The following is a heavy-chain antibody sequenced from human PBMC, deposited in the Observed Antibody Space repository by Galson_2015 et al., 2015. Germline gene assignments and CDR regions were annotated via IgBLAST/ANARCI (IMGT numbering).Heavy chain of an antibody. CDR3: AREGIAVAGRGGYFDY. V-gene: IGHV1-46*01. CDR1: GYTFTGYY. D-gene: IGHD6-19*01. CDR2: INPSGGST. J-gene: IGHJ4*02. Sequence: SVKVSCKASGYTFTGYYMHWVRQAPGQGLEWMGIINPSGGSTSYAQKFQGRVTMTRDTSTSTVYMELSSLRSEDTAVYYCAREGIAVAGRGGYFDYWGQGTLVTVSS.